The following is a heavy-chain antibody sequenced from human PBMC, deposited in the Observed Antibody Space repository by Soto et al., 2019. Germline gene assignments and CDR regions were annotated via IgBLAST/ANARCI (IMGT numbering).Heavy chain of an antibody. CDR3: ASEYSGSYFDY. D-gene: IGHD5-12*01. CDR2: IYSGGST. CDR1: GFTVSSNY. J-gene: IGHJ4*02. V-gene: IGHV3-66*01. Sequence: GGSLRLSCAASGFTVSSNYMSWVRQAPGKGLEWVSVIYSGGSTYYADSVKGRFIISRHNSKNPLYLQMNSLRAEDTALSNCASEYSGSYFDYWGQGTLVTVSS.